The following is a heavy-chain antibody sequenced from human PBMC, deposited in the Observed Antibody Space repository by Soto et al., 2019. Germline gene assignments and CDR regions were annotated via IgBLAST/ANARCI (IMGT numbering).Heavy chain of an antibody. D-gene: IGHD3-3*01. CDR2: IIPIFGTA. CDR1: GGTFSSYA. CDR3: ARLGDSGYYVFWCGFLGQRSKNYYYSGMDA. V-gene: IGHV1-69*13. J-gene: IGHJ6*04. Sequence: ASVKVSCKASGGTFSSYAISWVRQAPGQGLEWMGGIIPIFGTANYAQKFQGRVTITADESTSTAYMELSSLRSEDTAVYYCARLGDSGYYVFWCGFLGQRSKNYYYSGMDAWGKGPRVT.